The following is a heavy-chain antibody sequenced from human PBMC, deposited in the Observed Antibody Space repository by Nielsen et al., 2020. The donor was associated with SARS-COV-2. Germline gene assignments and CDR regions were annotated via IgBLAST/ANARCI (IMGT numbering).Heavy chain of an antibody. CDR1: GYTFTSYA. CDR3: ARLGYYYDSSGYYSDYYGMDV. J-gene: IGHJ6*02. CDR2: INAGNGNT. D-gene: IGHD3-22*01. V-gene: IGHV1-3*01. Sequence: ASVKVSCKASGYTFTSYAMHWVRQAPGQRLEWMGWINAGNGNTKYSQKFQGRVTITRDTSACTAYMELSSLRSEDTAVYYCARLGYYYDSSGYYSDYYGMDVWGQGTTVTVSS.